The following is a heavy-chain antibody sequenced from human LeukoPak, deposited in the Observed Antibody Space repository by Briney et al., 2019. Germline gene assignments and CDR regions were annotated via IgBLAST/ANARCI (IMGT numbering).Heavy chain of an antibody. Sequence: ASVKVSCKASGYTFTGYYMHWVRQAPGKGLEWMGWINPNSGGTNYAQKFQGRVTMTRDTSISTAFMELSRLRSDDTAVYYCTLYGDFSWFDPWGQGTLVTVSS. CDR2: INPNSGGT. CDR3: TLYGDFSWFDP. CDR1: GYTFTGYY. D-gene: IGHD4-17*01. V-gene: IGHV1-2*02. J-gene: IGHJ5*02.